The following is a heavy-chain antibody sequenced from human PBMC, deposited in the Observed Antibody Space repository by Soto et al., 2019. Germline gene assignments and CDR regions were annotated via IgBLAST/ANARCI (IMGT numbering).Heavy chain of an antibody. V-gene: IGHV3-73*01. D-gene: IGHD3-3*01. CDR3: ARGVYNFWSGHPKGLDY. Sequence: PGGSLRLSCAASGFTFSGSAMHWVRQASGKGLEWVGRTRSKANSYATAYAVSVKGKFTISRDDSRNTAYLQMNSLKTEDTAVYYCARGVYNFWSGHPKGLDYWGQGTVVTVSS. CDR2: TRSKANSYAT. J-gene: IGHJ4*02. CDR1: GFTFSGSA.